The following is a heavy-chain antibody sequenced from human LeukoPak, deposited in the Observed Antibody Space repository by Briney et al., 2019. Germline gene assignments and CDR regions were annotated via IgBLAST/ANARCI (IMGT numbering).Heavy chain of an antibody. J-gene: IGHJ4*02. V-gene: IGHV1-2*02. Sequence: GASVTVSFTSSGYTFTVYYMHWVRQAPGQGLEWMGWTNPNSGGTNYAQKFEGRVTMTRDTSISTAYMELSRLRSDDAAVYYCARPNYYDSSGYYVSDYWGQGTLVAVSS. CDR1: GYTFTVYY. CDR3: ARPNYYDSSGYYVSDY. D-gene: IGHD3-22*01. CDR2: TNPNSGGT.